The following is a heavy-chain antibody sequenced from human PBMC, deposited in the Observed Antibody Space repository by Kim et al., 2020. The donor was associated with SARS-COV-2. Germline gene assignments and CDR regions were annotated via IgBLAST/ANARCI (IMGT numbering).Heavy chain of an antibody. CDR3: ARVMRDSSSSTPDF. CDR2: IWYYGNDK. Sequence: GGSLRLSCAASGFIFSNYGMHWVRQAPGKGLEWLAVIWYYGNDKYYADSVKGRLTVSRDNSKNTLYMEVNSLRVEDTAVYYCARVMRDSSSSTPDFWGLGTLVTVSS. J-gene: IGHJ4*02. V-gene: IGHV3-33*01. D-gene: IGHD6-6*01. CDR1: GFIFSNYG.